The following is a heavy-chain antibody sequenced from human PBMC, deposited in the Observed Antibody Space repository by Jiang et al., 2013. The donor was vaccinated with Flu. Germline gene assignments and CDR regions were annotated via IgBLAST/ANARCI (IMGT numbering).Heavy chain of an antibody. CDR1: GGSFSGYY. CDR2: INHSGST. V-gene: IGHV4-34*01. D-gene: IGHD3-10*01. Sequence: LLKPSETLSLTCAVYGGSFSGYYWSWIRQPPGKGLEWIGEINHSGSTNYNPSLKSRVTISVDTSKNQFSLKLSSVTAADTAVYYCARGPLWFGELLYGYFDYWGQGALVTVSS. J-gene: IGHJ4*02. CDR3: ARGPLWFGELLYGYFDY.